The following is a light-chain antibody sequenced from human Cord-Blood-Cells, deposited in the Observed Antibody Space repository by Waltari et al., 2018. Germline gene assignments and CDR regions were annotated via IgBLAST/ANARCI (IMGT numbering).Light chain of an antibody. V-gene: IGKV3-11*01. CDR3: QQRSNWPIT. CDR2: DAS. CDR1: QSVSSY. J-gene: IGKJ5*01. Sequence: EIVLTQSPATLSLSPGESATISCRASQSVSSYLAWYQQKPGQAPRLLIYDASNMATGIPARFSGSGSGTDFTLTISSLEPEDFAVYYCQQRSNWPITFGQGTRLEIK.